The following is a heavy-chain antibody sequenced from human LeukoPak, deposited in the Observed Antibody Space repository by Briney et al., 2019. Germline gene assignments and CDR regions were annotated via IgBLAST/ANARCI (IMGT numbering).Heavy chain of an antibody. Sequence: PSETLSLTCAGASISSSYWWSWVRQPPGKGLEWIGEIYHSGSTNYNPSLKTRVTISVDKSKNLFSLRLSSVTAADTAVYYCSRGAHYDVLTGSYSGNAFDVWGQGTMVTVSS. D-gene: IGHD3-9*01. J-gene: IGHJ3*01. CDR3: SRGAHYDVLTGSYSGNAFDV. V-gene: IGHV4-4*02. CDR1: GASISSSYW. CDR2: IYHSGST.